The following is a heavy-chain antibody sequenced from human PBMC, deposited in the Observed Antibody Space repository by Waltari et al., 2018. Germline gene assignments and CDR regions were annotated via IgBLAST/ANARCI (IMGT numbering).Heavy chain of an antibody. CDR3: AGGFYSSSPLGDY. J-gene: IGHJ4*02. CDR1: VFTSCSDS. CDR2: IRSSSSSI. V-gene: IGHV3-48*04. D-gene: IGHD6-6*01. Sequence: VHLFESGGGVVQPVGSLRLSCAASVFTSCSDSTNWVRYAPGKGQGWVSYIRSSSSSISNADSVKGRCTISRDNDKNTLFLQMNSLRAEDAAVYYCAGGFYSSSPLGDYWGQGTLVTVSS.